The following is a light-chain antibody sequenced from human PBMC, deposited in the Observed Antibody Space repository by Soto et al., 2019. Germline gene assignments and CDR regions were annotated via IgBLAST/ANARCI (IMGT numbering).Light chain of an antibody. CDR3: TSYAGSNNFV. Sequence: QSALTQPPSASGSPGQSVTISCTGTSSDVGGYDYVFWYQQHPGKVPKLVIYDVSKRPSGVPDRFSGSKSGNTASLTISGLHAEDEADYDCTSYAGSNNFVFGTGTKLTVL. CDR2: DVS. V-gene: IGLV2-8*01. CDR1: SSDVGGYDY. J-gene: IGLJ1*01.